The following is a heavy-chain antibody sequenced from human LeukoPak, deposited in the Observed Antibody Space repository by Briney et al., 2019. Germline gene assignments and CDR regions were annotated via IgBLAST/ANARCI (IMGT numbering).Heavy chain of an antibody. CDR1: GYTLTELS. CDR3: ATDPFSSSWFGPGDY. D-gene: IGHD6-13*01. CDR2: FDPEDGET. J-gene: IGHJ4*02. V-gene: IGHV1-24*01. Sequence: GASVKVSCKVSGYTLTELSMHWVRRAPGKGLEWMGGFDPEDGETIYAQKFQGRVTMTEDTSTDTAYMELSSLRSEDTAVYYCATDPFSSSWFGPGDYWGQGTLVTVSS.